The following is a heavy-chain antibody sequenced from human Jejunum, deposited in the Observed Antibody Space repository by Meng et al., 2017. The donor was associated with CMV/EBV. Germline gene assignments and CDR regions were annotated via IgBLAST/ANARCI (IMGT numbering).Heavy chain of an antibody. CDR1: GSNFRNSW. J-gene: IGHJ4*02. Sequence: GQMPGAWGGLFQPGSSQRFSCAVSGSNFRNSWMSCVRQVPGKGLAWVAHINPDGRQKYYVDSVKGRFTISRDNAENLVFLQMNSLRVEDTALYYCARGHYGRDYWGQGTLVTVSS. V-gene: IGHV3-7*02. CDR3: ARGHYGRDY. D-gene: IGHD3-16*01. CDR2: INPDGRQK.